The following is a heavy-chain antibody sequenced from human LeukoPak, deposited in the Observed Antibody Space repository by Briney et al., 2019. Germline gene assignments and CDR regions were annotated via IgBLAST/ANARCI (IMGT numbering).Heavy chain of an antibody. J-gene: IGHJ4*02. V-gene: IGHV3-48*04. D-gene: IGHD2-21*01. CDR2: ISGSDSTV. CDR1: GFTFSSYA. Sequence: GGSLRLSCAASGFTFSSYAMSWVRQAPGKGLEWVSCISGSDSTVYYADSVKGRFTISRDNAKNSLYLQMNSLRAEDTAVYYCARSARLLEYWGQGTLVAASS. CDR3: ARSARLLEY.